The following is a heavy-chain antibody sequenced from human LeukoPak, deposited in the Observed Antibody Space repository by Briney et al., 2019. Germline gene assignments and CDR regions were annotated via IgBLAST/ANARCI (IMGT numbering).Heavy chain of an antibody. CDR1: GFTFSSYA. J-gene: IGHJ4*02. CDR2: ISGSGGST. CDR3: AKVAYYDSSEDY. D-gene: IGHD3-22*01. V-gene: IGHV3-23*01. Sequence: AGGSLRLFCAASGFTFSSYAMSWVRQAPGKGLEWGSAISGSGGSTYYADSVKGRFTISRDNSKNTLYLQMNSLRAEDTAVYYCAKVAYYDSSEDYWGQGTLVTVSS.